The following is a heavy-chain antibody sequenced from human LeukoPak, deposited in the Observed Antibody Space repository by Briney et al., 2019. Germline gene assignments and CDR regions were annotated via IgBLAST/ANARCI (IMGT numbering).Heavy chain of an antibody. Sequence: SETLSLTCTVSGYSISSGYYWGWIWQPPGKGLEWIGSIYHSGSTYYNPSLESRVTISVDTSKNQFSLKLSSVTAADTAVYYCARDGPAESFYDYWGQGTLVTVSS. CDR2: IYHSGST. CDR3: ARDGPAESFYDY. D-gene: IGHD3-16*02. J-gene: IGHJ4*02. V-gene: IGHV4-38-2*02. CDR1: GYSISSGYY.